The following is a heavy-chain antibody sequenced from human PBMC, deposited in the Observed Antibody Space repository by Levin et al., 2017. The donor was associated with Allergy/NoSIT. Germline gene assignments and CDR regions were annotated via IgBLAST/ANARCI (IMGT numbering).Heavy chain of an antibody. J-gene: IGHJ6*02. CDR3: ARDLLAAAYYGMDV. D-gene: IGHD6-13*01. Sequence: GESLKISCAASGFTFSSYSMNWVRQAPGKGLEWVSSISSSSSYIYYADSVKGRFTISRDNAKNSLYLQMNSLRAEDTAVYYCARDLLAAAYYGMDVWGQGTTVTVSS. V-gene: IGHV3-21*01. CDR1: GFTFSSYS. CDR2: ISSSSSYI.